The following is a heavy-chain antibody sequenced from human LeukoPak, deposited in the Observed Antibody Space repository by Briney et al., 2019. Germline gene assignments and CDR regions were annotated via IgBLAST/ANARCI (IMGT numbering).Heavy chain of an antibody. V-gene: IGHV3-7*03. CDR2: INQDGSEK. Sequence: PGGSLRLSCAASGFTFSSYSMSWVRQAPGKGLEWVANINQDGSEKYYVDSVKGRFTISRDNAKNSLYLQMNSLRVEDTAMYYCARGDDSGYYDYFDYWGQGALVTVSS. CDR3: ARGDDSGYYDYFDY. D-gene: IGHD3-22*01. CDR1: GFTFSSYS. J-gene: IGHJ4*02.